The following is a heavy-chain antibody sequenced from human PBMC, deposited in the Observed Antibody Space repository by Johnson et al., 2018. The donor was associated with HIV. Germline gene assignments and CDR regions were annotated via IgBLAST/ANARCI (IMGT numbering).Heavy chain of an antibody. CDR2: ISYDGSNK. V-gene: IGHV3-30-3*01. CDR3: ASGLGIVGATRSAFDI. CDR1: GFTFSGYA. Sequence: QVQLVESGGSVVQPGRSLRLSCAASGFTFSGYAINWVRQAPGKGLEWVAVISYDGSNKYYADSVKGRFTISRDNSKNTLYLQMNSLRAEDTAVYYCASGLGIVGATRSAFDIWGQGTMVTVSS. D-gene: IGHD1-26*01. J-gene: IGHJ3*02.